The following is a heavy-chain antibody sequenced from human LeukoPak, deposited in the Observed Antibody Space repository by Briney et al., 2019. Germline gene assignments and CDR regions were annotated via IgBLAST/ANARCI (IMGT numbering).Heavy chain of an antibody. CDR3: ARDLTRIAVAGSGSFDY. CDR1: GFTFSSYS. CDR2: ISSSSSYI. D-gene: IGHD6-19*01. Sequence: GGSLRLSCAASGFTFSSYSMSWVRQAPGKGLEWVSSISSSSSYIYYADSVKGRFTISRDNAKNSLYLQMNSLRAEDTAVYYCARDLTRIAVAGSGSFDYWGQGTLVTVPS. J-gene: IGHJ4*02. V-gene: IGHV3-21*01.